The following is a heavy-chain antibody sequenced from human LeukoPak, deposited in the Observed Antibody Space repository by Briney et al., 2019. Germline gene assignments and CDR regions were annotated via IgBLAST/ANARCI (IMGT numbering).Heavy chain of an antibody. CDR1: GYTLTELS. J-gene: IGHJ4*02. D-gene: IGHD3-16*02. Sequence: ASVKVSCKVSGYTLTELSMHWVRQTPGKGLEWMGGFDPEDGETIYAQKFQGRVTMTEDTSTDTAYMELSSLRSEDTAVYYCATVSYDYVWGSYLQFDSWGQGTLVTVSS. CDR3: ATVSYDYVWGSYLQFDS. V-gene: IGHV1-24*01. CDR2: FDPEDGET.